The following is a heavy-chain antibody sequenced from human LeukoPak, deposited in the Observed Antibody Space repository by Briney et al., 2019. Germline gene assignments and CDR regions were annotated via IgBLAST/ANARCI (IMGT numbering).Heavy chain of an antibody. V-gene: IGHV3-48*03. J-gene: IGHJ5*02. CDR2: ISSSGSTI. CDR3: ARDRAHYGSGSGTRKFDP. CDR1: GFTFSSYE. D-gene: IGHD3-10*01. Sequence: PGGSLRLSCAASGFTFSSYEMNWVRQAPGKGLEWVSYISSSGSTIYYADSVKGRFTISRDNAKNSLYLQMNSLRAEDTAVYYCARDRAHYGSGSGTRKFDPWGQGTLVTVSS.